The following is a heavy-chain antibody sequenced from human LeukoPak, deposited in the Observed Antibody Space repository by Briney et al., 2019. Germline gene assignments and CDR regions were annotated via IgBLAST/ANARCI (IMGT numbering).Heavy chain of an antibody. CDR1: GFTFSSYA. CDR3: AKSSVKMATSSLDY. J-gene: IGHJ4*02. V-gene: IGHV3-23*01. CDR2: ISGSGGST. D-gene: IGHD5-12*01. Sequence: PGGSLRLSCAASGFTFSSYAMSWVRQAPGKGLEWVSAISGSGGSTYYADSVQGRFTISRDNSKNSLHLQMSSLRAEDTAIYYCAKSSVKMATSSLDYWGQGTLVTVSS.